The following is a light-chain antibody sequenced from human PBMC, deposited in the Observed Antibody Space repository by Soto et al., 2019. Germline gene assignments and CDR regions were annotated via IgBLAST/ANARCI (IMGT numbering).Light chain of an antibody. Sequence: DIQMTQSPSTLSASVGDRVTITCRASQSISSWLAWYQQKPGKAPKLLIYDASSLESGVRSRFSGSGSGTEFTLAISSLQPDDFSTYCCQQYNSYSPTLGQATKVEIK. CDR1: QSISSW. CDR2: DAS. J-gene: IGKJ1*01. V-gene: IGKV1-5*01. CDR3: QQYNSYSPT.